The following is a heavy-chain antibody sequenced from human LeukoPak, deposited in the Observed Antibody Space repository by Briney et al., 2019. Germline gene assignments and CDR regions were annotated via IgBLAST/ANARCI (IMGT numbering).Heavy chain of an antibody. J-gene: IGHJ4*02. Sequence: NPSETLSLTCTVSGGSISSGSYYWSWIRQPAGKGLEWIGRIYISGSTNYNPSLKSRVTISVDTSKNQFSLKLSSVTAADTAVYYCARETLAVSIDYWGQGTLVTVSS. CDR3: ARETLAVSIDY. CDR1: GGSISSGSYY. V-gene: IGHV4-61*02. D-gene: IGHD6-19*01. CDR2: IYISGST.